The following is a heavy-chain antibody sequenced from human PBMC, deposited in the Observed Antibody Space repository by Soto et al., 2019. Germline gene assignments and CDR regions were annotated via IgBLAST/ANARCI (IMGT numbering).Heavy chain of an antibody. V-gene: IGHV4-4*02. D-gene: IGHD6-13*01. J-gene: IGHJ6*02. Sequence: SETMSLTCAVSGGSISSSNWWSWVRQPPGKGLEWSGEIYHSWSTNYNPTLKSRVTISVDKSKNQLSLKLSSVTAADTAVYYCARLNTAQYSSSWSYYYYYGMDVWGQGTTVTVSS. CDR3: ARLNTAQYSSSWSYYYYYGMDV. CDR1: GGSISSSNW. CDR2: IYHSWST.